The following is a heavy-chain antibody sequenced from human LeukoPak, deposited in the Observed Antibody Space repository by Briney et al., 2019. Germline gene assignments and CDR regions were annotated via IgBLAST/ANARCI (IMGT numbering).Heavy chain of an antibody. CDR1: GDFGSNYY. CDR2: IYSSGTT. V-gene: IGHV4-4*07. Sequence: SETLSLTCTVSGDFGSNYYWNWIRQPAGKGLEWIGRIYSSGTTHYNPSLKSRVTISVDTSKNQFSLKLSSVTAADTAVYYCARRIAVAGTDWFDPWGQGTLVTVSS. J-gene: IGHJ5*02. D-gene: IGHD6-19*01. CDR3: ARRIAVAGTDWFDP.